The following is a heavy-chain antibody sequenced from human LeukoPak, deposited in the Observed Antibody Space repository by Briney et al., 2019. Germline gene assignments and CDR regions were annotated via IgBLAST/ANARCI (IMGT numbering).Heavy chain of an antibody. J-gene: IGHJ4*02. CDR1: GFTFSSYA. D-gene: IGHD3-22*01. CDR2: SSGSGGST. CDR3: AKMYYDSSSHFDY. Sequence: GGSLRLSCAASGFTFSSYAMSWVRQAPGKGLEWVSASSGSGGSTYNADSVKGRFTISRDNSKNTLYLQMNSLRAEDTAVYYCAKMYYDSSSHFDYWGQGTLVTVSS. V-gene: IGHV3-23*01.